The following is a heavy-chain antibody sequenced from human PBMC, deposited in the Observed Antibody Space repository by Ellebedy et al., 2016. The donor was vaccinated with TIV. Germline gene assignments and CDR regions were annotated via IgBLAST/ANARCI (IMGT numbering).Heavy chain of an antibody. J-gene: IGHJ3*02. CDR2: INAGNGNT. CDR1: GYTFTSYA. V-gene: IGHV1-3*01. D-gene: IGHD2-2*01. Sequence: ASVKVSXXASGYTFTSYAMHWVRQAPGQRLEWMGWINAGNGNTKYSQKFQGRVTITRDTSASTAYMELSSLRSEDTAVYYCAIEVVPAAIGIDAFDIWGQGTMVTVSS. CDR3: AIEVVPAAIGIDAFDI.